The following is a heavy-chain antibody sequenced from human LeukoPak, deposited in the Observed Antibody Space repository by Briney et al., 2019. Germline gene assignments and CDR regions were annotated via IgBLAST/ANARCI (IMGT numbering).Heavy chain of an antibody. Sequence: VASVTVSYKASGGTLHNYAISWVRQPPGPGLEWMGGIIPIFGTENYVQKFQGRFTMTADKSTSTGYMELSSLRSEETAVYYCARNGCYNILTGYYTSWGEGPLVTVP. CDR3: ARNGCYNILTGYYTS. J-gene: IGHJ4*02. CDR2: IIPIFGTE. CDR1: GGTLHNYA. D-gene: IGHD3-9*01. V-gene: IGHV1-69*06.